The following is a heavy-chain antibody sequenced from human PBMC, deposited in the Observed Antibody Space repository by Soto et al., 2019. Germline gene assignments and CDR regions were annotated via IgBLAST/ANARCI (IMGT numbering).Heavy chain of an antibody. V-gene: IGHV1-18*01. CDR2: ISAYNGNT. CDR1: GYTFTSYG. D-gene: IGHD3-16*01. Sequence: GASVKVSCKASGYTFTSYGISWVRQAPGQGLEWMGWISAYNGNTNYAQKLQGRVTMTSDTSTSTAYMDLRSLRSDDTAVYYCATVAWGTYYMDVWGKGTTVTVSS. J-gene: IGHJ6*03. CDR3: ATVAWGTYYMDV.